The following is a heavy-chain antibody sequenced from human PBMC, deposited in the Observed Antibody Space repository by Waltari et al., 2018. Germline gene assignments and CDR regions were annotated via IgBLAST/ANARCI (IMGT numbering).Heavy chain of an antibody. J-gene: IGHJ4*02. D-gene: IGHD5-12*01. CDR3: ARLSGYDYNFDY. Sequence: QLQLQESGPGLVKPSETLSLTCTVSGGSISSSSYYWGWTRQPPGKGLEWIGSIYYSGSTYYNPSLKSRVTISVDTSKNQFSLKLSSVTAADTAVYYCARLSGYDYNFDYWGQGTLVTVSS. CDR2: IYYSGST. V-gene: IGHV4-39*07. CDR1: GGSISSSSYY.